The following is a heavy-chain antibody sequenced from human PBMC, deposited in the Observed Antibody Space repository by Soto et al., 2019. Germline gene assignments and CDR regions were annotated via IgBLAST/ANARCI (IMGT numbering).Heavy chain of an antibody. Sequence: ASVKVSCKASGYTFTSHDINWVRQATGQGLEWVGWMNPNSGNTGYAQKFQGRVTMTRNTSISTAYMGLSSLRSEDTAVYYCARGLLRWTYYYDSSGYYLGFDYWGQGTLVTVSS. V-gene: IGHV1-8*01. CDR2: MNPNSGNT. CDR1: GYTFTSHD. D-gene: IGHD3-22*01. CDR3: ARGLLRWTYYYDSSGYYLGFDY. J-gene: IGHJ4*02.